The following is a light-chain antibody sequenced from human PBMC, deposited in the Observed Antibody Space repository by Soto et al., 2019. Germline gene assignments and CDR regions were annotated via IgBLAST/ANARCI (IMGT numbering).Light chain of an antibody. CDR1: QSVSSSY. V-gene: IGKV3-20*01. J-gene: IGKJ2*01. CDR2: GAS. Sequence: EVVLTQSPGTLALSRGERATLSCRASQSVSSSYLAWYQHRPGQAPRLLIFGASSRATGIPDRFSGTGSGTDFTLTISRLEPEDFAVYYCQQSHNWYTFGQGTEVEIK. CDR3: QQSHNWYT.